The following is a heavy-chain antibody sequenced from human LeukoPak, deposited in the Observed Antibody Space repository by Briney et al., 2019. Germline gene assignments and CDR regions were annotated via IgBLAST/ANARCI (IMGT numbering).Heavy chain of an antibody. J-gene: IGHJ5*02. CDR1: GDSISSYY. CDR2: IYYSGST. CDR3: ARDYGSGSYENWFDP. V-gene: IGHV4-59*01. D-gene: IGHD3-10*01. Sequence: SETLSLTCTVSGDSISSYYWSWIRQPPGKGLEWIGYIYYSGSTDYNPALKSRVTISVDTSKNQFSLKLGSVTAADTAVYYCARDYGSGSYENWFDPWGQGTLVTVSS.